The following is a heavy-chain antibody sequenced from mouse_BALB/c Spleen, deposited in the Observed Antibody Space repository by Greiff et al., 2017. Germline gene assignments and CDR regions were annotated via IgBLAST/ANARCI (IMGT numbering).Heavy chain of an antibody. CDR1: GFTFSSYT. CDR2: ISNGGGST. J-gene: IGHJ4*01. Sequence: EVKLVESGGGLVQPGGSLKLSCAASGFTFSSYTMSWVRQTPEKRLEWVAYISNGGGSTYYPDTVKGRFTISRDNAKNTLYLQMSSLKSEDTAMYYCARHLLLRSLYAMDYWGQGTSVTVSS. CDR3: ARHLLLRSLYAMDY. V-gene: IGHV5-12-2*01. D-gene: IGHD1-1*01.